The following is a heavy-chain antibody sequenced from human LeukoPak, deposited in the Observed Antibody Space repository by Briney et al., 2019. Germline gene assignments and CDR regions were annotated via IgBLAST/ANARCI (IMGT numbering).Heavy chain of an antibody. J-gene: IGHJ6*03. D-gene: IGHD3-9*01. Sequence: ASVKVSCKSSGYTFTSYYIHWVRQAPGQGLEWMGIIDPNGYNTLYAQKFQGRVTMTRDTSTIQGRVTMTRGTSTSTVYMELSSLRSEDTAVYYCARGPQYYDILTDQAQKDAVDYYYYYMDVWGKGTTVTVSS. V-gene: IGHV1-46*01. CDR2: IDPNGYNT. CDR1: GYTFTSYY. CDR3: ARGPQYYDILTDQAQKDAVDYYYYYMDV.